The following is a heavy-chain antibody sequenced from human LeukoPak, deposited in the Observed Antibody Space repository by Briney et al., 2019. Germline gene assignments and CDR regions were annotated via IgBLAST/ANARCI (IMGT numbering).Heavy chain of an antibody. Sequence: GASVKVSCKASGYTFTGYYMHWVRQAPGQGLEWMGWINPNSGGTNYAQKFQGRVTMTRDTSISTAYMELSRLRSDDTAVYYCAINYDFWSGYWDYWGQGTLVTVSS. D-gene: IGHD3-3*01. CDR2: INPNSGGT. V-gene: IGHV1-2*02. CDR1: GYTFTGYY. CDR3: AINYDFWSGYWDY. J-gene: IGHJ4*02.